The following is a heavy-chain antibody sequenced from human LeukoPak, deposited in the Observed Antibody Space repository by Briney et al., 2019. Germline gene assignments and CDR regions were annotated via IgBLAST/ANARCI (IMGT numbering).Heavy chain of an antibody. CDR1: GGSISSSSYY. J-gene: IGHJ4*02. V-gene: IGHV4-39*01. Sequence: SGTLSLTCTVSGGSISSSSYYWGWIRQPPGKGLEWIGSIYYSGSTYYNPSLKSRVTISVDTSKNQFSLKLSSVTAADTAVYYCARHLRAHLEWLDYWGQGTLVTVSS. CDR3: ARHLRAHLEWLDY. D-gene: IGHD3-3*01. CDR2: IYYSGST.